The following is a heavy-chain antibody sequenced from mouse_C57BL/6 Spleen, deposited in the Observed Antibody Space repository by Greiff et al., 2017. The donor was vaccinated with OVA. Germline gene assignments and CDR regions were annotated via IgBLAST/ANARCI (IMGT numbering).Heavy chain of an antibody. CDR2: IYPGDGDT. CDR3: ARLYYFDY. CDR1: GYAFSSSW. J-gene: IGHJ2*01. V-gene: IGHV1-82*01. Sequence: VQLQESGPELVKPGASVKISCKASGYAFSSSWMNWVKQRPGKGLEWIGRIYPGDGDTNYNGKFKGKATLTADKSSSTAYMQLSSLTSEDSAVYFCARLYYFDYWGKGTTLTVSS.